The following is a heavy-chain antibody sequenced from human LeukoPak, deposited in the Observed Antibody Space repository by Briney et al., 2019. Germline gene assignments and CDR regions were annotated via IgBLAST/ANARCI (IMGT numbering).Heavy chain of an antibody. Sequence: ASVKASCKASGYTFTSYGISWVRQAPGQGLEWMGWINPNSGGTNYAQKFQGRVTMTRDTSISTAYMELSRLRSDDTAVYYCARENQQPYSDYYYGMDVWGQGTTVTVSS. CDR1: GYTFTSYG. V-gene: IGHV1-2*02. D-gene: IGHD6-13*01. CDR2: INPNSGGT. CDR3: ARENQQPYSDYYYGMDV. J-gene: IGHJ6*02.